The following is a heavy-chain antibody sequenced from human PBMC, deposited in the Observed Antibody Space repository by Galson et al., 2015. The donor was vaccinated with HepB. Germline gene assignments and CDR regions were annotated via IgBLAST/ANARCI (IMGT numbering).Heavy chain of an antibody. CDR1: GGTFSSYA. CDR2: IIPIFGTA. J-gene: IGHJ6*02. CDR3: ARVGGGCGGDCMNYYYYGMDV. V-gene: IGHV1-69*06. D-gene: IGHD2-21*02. Sequence: SVKVSCKASGGTFSSYAISWVRQAPGQGLEWMGGIIPIFGTANYAQKFQGRVTITADKSTSTAYMELSSLRSEDTAVYYCARVGGGCGGDCMNYYYYGMDVWGQGTTVTVSS.